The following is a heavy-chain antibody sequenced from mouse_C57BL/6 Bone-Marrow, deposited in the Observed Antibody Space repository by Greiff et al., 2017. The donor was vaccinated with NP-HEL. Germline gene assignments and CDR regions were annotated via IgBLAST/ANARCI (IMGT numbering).Heavy chain of an antibody. J-gene: IGHJ4*01. CDR2: IRNKANGYTT. CDR1: GFTFTDYY. CDR3: ARYGPVVAHYYAMDY. D-gene: IGHD1-1*01. V-gene: IGHV7-3*01. Sequence: EVKLMESGGGLVQPGGSLSLSCAASGFTFTDYYMSWVRQPPGKALEWLGFIRNKANGYTTEYSASVKGRFTISRDNSQSILYLQMNALRAEDSATYYCARYGPVVAHYYAMDYWGQGTSVTVSS.